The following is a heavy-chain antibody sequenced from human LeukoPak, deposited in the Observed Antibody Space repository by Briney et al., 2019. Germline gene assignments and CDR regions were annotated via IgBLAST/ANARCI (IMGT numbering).Heavy chain of an antibody. Sequence: ASVKVSCKASGYTFTSYGISWVRQAPGQGLEWMGWISAYNGNTNYAQKLQGRVTMTTDTSTSTAYMELRSLRSDDTAVYYCARGDDCSSTSCYYAFDIWGQGTMVTVS. CDR1: GYTFTSYG. CDR2: ISAYNGNT. D-gene: IGHD2-2*01. J-gene: IGHJ3*02. CDR3: ARGDDCSSTSCYYAFDI. V-gene: IGHV1-18*01.